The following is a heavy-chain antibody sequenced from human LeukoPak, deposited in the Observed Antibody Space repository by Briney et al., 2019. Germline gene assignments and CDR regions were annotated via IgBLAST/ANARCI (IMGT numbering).Heavy chain of an antibody. CDR1: GFTFSSYS. V-gene: IGHV3-48*01. D-gene: IGHD3-10*01. CDR3: ARWRSDYNFDY. CDR2: ISSSSSTI. J-gene: IGHJ4*02. Sequence: GGSLRLSCAASGFTFSSYSMNWVRQAPGKGLEWVSYISSSSSTICYADSVKGRFTISRDNAKNSLYLQMNSLRAEDTAVYYCARWRSDYNFDYWGQGTLVTVSS.